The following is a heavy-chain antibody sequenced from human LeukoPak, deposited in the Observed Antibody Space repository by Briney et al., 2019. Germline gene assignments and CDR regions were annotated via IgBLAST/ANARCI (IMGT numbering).Heavy chain of an antibody. CDR1: GHTFTGYY. CDR3: ARGELGYCSSTSCYHYYYYYMDV. Sequence: ASVKVSCKASGHTFTGYYMHWVRQAPGQGLEWMGWINPNSGGTNYAQKFQGRVTMTRDTSISTAYMELSRLRSDDTAVYYCARGELGYCSSTSCYHYYYYYMDVWGKGTTVTVSS. D-gene: IGHD2-2*01. CDR2: INPNSGGT. V-gene: IGHV1-2*02. J-gene: IGHJ6*03.